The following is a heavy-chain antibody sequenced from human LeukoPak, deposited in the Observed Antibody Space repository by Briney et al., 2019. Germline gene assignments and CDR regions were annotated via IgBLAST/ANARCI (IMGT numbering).Heavy chain of an antibody. CDR2: ISYDGSNK. CDR3: ARVGREGAAAGTFDY. V-gene: IGHV3-30*04. D-gene: IGHD6-13*01. CDR1: GFTFSSYA. J-gene: IGHJ4*02. Sequence: GGSLRLSCAASGFTFSSYAMHWVRQARGKGLEWVAVISYDGSNKYYADSVKGRFTISRDNSKNTLYLQMNSLRAEDTAVYYCARVGREGAAAGTFDYWGQGTLVTVSS.